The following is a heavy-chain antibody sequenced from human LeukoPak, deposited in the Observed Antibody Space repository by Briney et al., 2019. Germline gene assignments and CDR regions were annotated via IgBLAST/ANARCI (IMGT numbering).Heavy chain of an antibody. Sequence: SETLSLTCAVYGGSFSGYYWSWIRQPPGKGLEWIGEINHSGSTNYNPSLKSRVTISVDTSKNQFSLKLSSVTAADTAVYYCARGRVRRTPPYCSSTSCYVSNWFDPWGQGTLVTVSS. CDR3: ARGRVRRTPPYCSSTSCYVSNWFDP. CDR1: GGSFSGYY. J-gene: IGHJ5*02. CDR2: INHSGST. V-gene: IGHV4-34*01. D-gene: IGHD2-2*01.